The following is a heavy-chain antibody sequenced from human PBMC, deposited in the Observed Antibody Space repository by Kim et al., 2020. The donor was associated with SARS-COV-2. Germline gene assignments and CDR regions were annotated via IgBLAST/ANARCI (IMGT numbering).Heavy chain of an antibody. D-gene: IGHD6-13*01. CDR2: IKQDGSEK. J-gene: IGHJ6*02. CDR1: GFTFSSYW. V-gene: IGHV3-7*01. Sequence: GGSLRLSCAASGFTFSSYWMSWVRQAPGKGLEWVANIKQDGSEKYYVDSVKGRFTISRDNAKNSLYLQMNSLRAEDTAVYYCARDQVFYSSSWYLNYYYYGMDVWGQGTTVTVSS. CDR3: ARDQVFYSSSWYLNYYYYGMDV.